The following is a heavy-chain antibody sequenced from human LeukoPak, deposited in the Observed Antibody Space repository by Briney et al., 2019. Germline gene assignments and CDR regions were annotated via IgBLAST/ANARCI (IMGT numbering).Heavy chain of an antibody. Sequence: GGSLGLSCAASGFTFCSYSMNWVRQAPGKGLEWVSSISSSSSYIYYADSVKGRFTISRDNAKNSLYLQMNSLRAEDTAVYYCARAPHEADNWFDPWGQGTLVTVSS. CDR2: ISSSSSYI. CDR1: GFTFCSYS. CDR3: ARAPHEADNWFDP. V-gene: IGHV3-21*01. J-gene: IGHJ5*02.